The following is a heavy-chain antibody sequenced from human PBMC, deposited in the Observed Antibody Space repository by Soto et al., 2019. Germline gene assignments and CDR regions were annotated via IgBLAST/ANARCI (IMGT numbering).Heavy chain of an antibody. J-gene: IGHJ4*02. Sequence: GGSLRLSCAASGFTFSSYAMHWVRQAPGKGLEWVAVISYDGSNKYYADSVKGRFTISRDNSKNTLYLQMNSLRAEDTAVYYCARGGGSYYNASDYGGQGTLVTGSS. V-gene: IGHV3-30-3*01. D-gene: IGHD1-26*01. CDR2: ISYDGSNK. CDR3: ARGGGSYYNASDY. CDR1: GFTFSSYA.